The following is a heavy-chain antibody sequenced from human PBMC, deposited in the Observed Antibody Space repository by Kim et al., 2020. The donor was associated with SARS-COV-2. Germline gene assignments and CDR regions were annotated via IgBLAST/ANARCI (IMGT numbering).Heavy chain of an antibody. V-gene: IGHV4-59*13. J-gene: IGHJ4*02. CDR3: ARGNGWYDY. D-gene: IGHD6-19*01. Sequence: SETLSLTCTVSGGSISNYYWSWIRQPPGKGLEWIGYMYYSGTTSYNPSLKSRVTISVETSKNQFSLKLSSVTAAETAVYYCARGNGWYDYWGQGTLVTVSS. CDR1: GGSISNYY. CDR2: MYYSGTT.